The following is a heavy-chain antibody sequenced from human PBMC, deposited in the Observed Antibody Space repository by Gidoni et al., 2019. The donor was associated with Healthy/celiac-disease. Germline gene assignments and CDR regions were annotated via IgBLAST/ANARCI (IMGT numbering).Heavy chain of an antibody. J-gene: IGHJ5*02. V-gene: IGHV4-38-2*01. CDR3: ARHDIFGSSCFDP. D-gene: IGHD5-18*01. Sequence: QVQLQESGPGLVQPSETLSLTCAVPGYSISSAYYWGWIRQPPGKGLEWIGSIYHSGSTYYNPSLKTRATISVDTSENQFSLKLSSVTAADTAVYYCARHDIFGSSCFDPWGQGTLVTVSS. CDR2: IYHSGST. CDR1: GYSISSAYY.